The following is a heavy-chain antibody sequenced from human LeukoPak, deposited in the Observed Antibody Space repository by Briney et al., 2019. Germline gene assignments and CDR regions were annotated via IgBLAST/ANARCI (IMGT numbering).Heavy chain of an antibody. Sequence: SQTLSLTCTVSGDSISTGGYFWSWIRQPAGKGLEWIGRTYAGGNTNYNPSLRSRVTISVDTSKNQFSLKLNSVTAADTAVYYCVRMDYYGSGTYHNWFDPWGQGTLVTVSS. CDR1: GDSISTGGYF. CDR3: VRMDYYGSGTYHNWFDP. D-gene: IGHD3-10*01. CDR2: TYAGGNT. V-gene: IGHV4-61*02. J-gene: IGHJ5*02.